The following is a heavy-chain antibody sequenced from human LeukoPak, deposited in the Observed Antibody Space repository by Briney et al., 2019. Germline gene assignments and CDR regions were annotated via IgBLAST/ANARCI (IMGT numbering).Heavy chain of an antibody. Sequence: KESGPTLVNPTQTLTLTCTFSGFSLSTSVVCVGSIRQPPGKALEWLALIYWNDDKRYSPSLKSRLTITKDTSKNQVVLTMTNMDPVDTVFFFKQKTAYDILTGYLNYFDYWGQGTLVTVSS. D-gene: IGHD3-9*01. J-gene: IGHJ4*02. CDR3: QKTAYDILTGYLNYFDY. CDR1: GFSLSTSVVC. V-gene: IGHV2-5*01. CDR2: IYWNDDK.